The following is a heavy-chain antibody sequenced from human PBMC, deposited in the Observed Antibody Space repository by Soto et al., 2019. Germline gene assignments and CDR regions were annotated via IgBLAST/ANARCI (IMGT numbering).Heavy chain of an antibody. CDR1: GGSISSYY. CDR3: ARACGGYADY. J-gene: IGHJ4*02. CDR2: IYYSGST. V-gene: IGHV4-59*01. D-gene: IGHD5-12*01. Sequence: QVQLQESGPGLVKPSETLSLTCTVSGGSISSYYWSWIRQPPGKGLEWIGYIYYSGSTNYNPSLRILLSTSGNTSKHQFYLKLSPVAAADTAVYFCARACGGYADYWGKGALVAVSS.